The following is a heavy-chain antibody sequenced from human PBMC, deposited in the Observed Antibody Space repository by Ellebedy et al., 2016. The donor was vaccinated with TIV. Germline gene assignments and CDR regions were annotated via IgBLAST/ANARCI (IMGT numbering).Heavy chain of an antibody. V-gene: IGHV3-23*01. D-gene: IGHD4-17*01. CDR1: GFTFSNYA. CDR2: ISPSGGST. J-gene: IGHJ4*02. CDR3: AKNGATRPLDY. Sequence: GESLKISCAASGFTFSNYAMNWVRQAPGKGLEWVSGISPSGGSTFYADSVKGRFTFSRDNSKNTLYLQMHSLRAEDTAVYYCAKNGATRPLDYWGQGTLVTVSS.